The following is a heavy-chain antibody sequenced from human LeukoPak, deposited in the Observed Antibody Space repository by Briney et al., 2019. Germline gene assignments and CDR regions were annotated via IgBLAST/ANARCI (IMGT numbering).Heavy chain of an antibody. CDR3: ARDLAYSRLDY. V-gene: IGHV3-7*01. Sequence: GGSLRLSCAASGFTFDDYAMHWVRQAPGKGLEWVASINPDGNKKYSADSVEGRFTISRDNAENSLYLQMNSLRVEDTAFYYCARDLAYSRLDYWGQGMLVTVSS. CDR1: GFTFDDYA. J-gene: IGHJ4*02. CDR2: INPDGNKK. D-gene: IGHD5-18*01.